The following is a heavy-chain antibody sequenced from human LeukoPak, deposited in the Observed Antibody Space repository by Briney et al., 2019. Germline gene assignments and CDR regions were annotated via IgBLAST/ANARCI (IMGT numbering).Heavy chain of an antibody. V-gene: IGHV1-46*01. CDR3: ARENPGYCSGGSCYDY. CDR1: GYTFTSYY. J-gene: IGHJ4*02. D-gene: IGHD2-15*01. CDR2: INPSGGST. Sequence: ASVKVSCKASGYTFTSYYMHWVRQAPGQGLEWMGIINPSGGSTSYAQKFQGRVTMTRDMSTSTVYMELSSLRSEDTAVYYCARENPGYCSGGSCYDYWGQGTLVTVSS.